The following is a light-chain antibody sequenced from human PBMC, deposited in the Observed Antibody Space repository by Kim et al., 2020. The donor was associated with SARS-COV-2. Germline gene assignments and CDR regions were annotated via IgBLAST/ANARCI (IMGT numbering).Light chain of an antibody. CDR3: QQFGSSIT. V-gene: IGKV3-20*01. J-gene: IGKJ5*01. CDR1: QSVSSTS. Sequence: SLSPGESATLSCRASQSVSSTSLAWYQQKPGQAPRLLLYSASSRATGIPDRFSGSGSGTDFTLTISRLEPEDFAVYYCQQFGSSITFGQGTRLE. CDR2: SAS.